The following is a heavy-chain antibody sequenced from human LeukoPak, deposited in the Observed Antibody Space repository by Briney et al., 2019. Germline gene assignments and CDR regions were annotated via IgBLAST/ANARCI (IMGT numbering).Heavy chain of an antibody. CDR1: GFTFSSYA. D-gene: IGHD3-10*01. CDR3: ARQAGGAYYYGSGSYYYFDY. V-gene: IGHV4-34*01. J-gene: IGHJ4*02. Sequence: KTGGSLRLSCAASGFTFSSYAMSWVRQAPGKGLEWIGEINHSGSTNYNPSLKSRVTISVDTSKNQFSLKLSSVTAADTAVYYCARQAGGAYYYGSGSYYYFDYWGQGTLVTVSS. CDR2: INHSGST.